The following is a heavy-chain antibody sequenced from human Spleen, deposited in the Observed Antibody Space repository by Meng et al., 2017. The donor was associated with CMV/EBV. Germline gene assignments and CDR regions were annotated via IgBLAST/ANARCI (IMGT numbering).Heavy chain of an antibody. CDR3: AGSRPGGGACDY. CDR1: GASIKNYN. J-gene: IGHJ4*02. V-gene: IGHV4-4*07. D-gene: IGHD3-16*01. CDR2: IQVIGHT. Sequence: QVPTQESGPGLVKPSATRSLTCIVSGASIKNYNWNWVRQPGGQGLEWIGLIQVIGHTVYNPSLKSRVTVSLDASKSQFSLTLNSVTAADTATYYCAGSRPGGGACDYWGQGILVTVSS.